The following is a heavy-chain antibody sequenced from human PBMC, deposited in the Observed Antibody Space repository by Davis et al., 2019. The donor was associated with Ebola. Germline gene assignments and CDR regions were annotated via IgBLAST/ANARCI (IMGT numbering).Heavy chain of an antibody. J-gene: IGHJ3*02. V-gene: IGHV1-2*06. CDR2: INPYSGVT. D-gene: IGHD3-9*01. CDR3: TRQSDVLTGYYAFDM. CDR1: VYTFIDYY. Sequence: SVPVSCLASVYTFIDYYIHWVRQAPGQGLEWMGRINPYSGVTNYAQKFQGRVTMTRDTSIRSTYMDLSRLRSDDTALYYCTRQSDVLTGYYAFDMWGQGTMVTVSS.